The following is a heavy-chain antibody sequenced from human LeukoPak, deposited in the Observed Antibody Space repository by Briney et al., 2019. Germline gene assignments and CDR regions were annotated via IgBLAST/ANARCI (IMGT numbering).Heavy chain of an antibody. CDR3: ARDLTGDAFDI. CDR2: ISESDGST. J-gene: IGHJ3*02. CDR1: GFTFSSYA. V-gene: IGHV3-23*01. Sequence: PGGSLRLSCAASGFTFSSYAINWVRQAPGKGLEWVSTISESDGSTYYADSVKGRFTISRGNAKNTVYLQMNSLRAEDTAVYYCARDLTGDAFDIWGQGTMVTVSS. D-gene: IGHD7-27*01.